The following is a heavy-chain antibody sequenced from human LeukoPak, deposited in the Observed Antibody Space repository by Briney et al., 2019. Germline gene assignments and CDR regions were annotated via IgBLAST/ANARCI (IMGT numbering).Heavy chain of an antibody. V-gene: IGHV4-34*01. D-gene: IGHD4-23*01. CDR1: GGSLSAYY. J-gene: IGHJ1*01. CDR2: INHGGST. CDR3: ARYLDYGGNSRVFQH. Sequence: SETLSLTCAVYGGSLSAYYWTWIRQPPGKGLEWIGEINHGGSTNYNPSLESRVTISIDTSKNQFSLKLSSVTAADTAVYYCARYLDYGGNSRVFQHWGQGTLVTVSS.